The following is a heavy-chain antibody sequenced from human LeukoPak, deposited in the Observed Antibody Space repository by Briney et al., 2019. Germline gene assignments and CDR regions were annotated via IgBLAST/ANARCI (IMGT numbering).Heavy chain of an antibody. V-gene: IGHV1-2*02. CDR1: GYTFTGYY. J-gene: IGHJ4*02. Sequence: ASVKVSCKASGYTFTGYYMHWVRQAPGQGLEWMGWINPNSGGTNYAQKFQGRVTMTRDTSISTAYMELSRLRSDDTAVYYCARDDYDFWSGYYTLDYWGQGTLVTVSS. CDR3: ARDDYDFWSGYYTLDY. CDR2: INPNSGGT. D-gene: IGHD3-3*01.